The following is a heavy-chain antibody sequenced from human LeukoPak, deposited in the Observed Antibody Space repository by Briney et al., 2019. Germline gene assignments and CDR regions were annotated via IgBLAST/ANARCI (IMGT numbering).Heavy chain of an antibody. CDR2: INPNSGGT. CDR1: GYTFTAYY. J-gene: IGHJ4*02. CDR3: AGGGSRLQY. V-gene: IGHV1-2*02. Sequence: ASVKVSCKSSGYTFTAYYMHWVRQAPGQGLEWMGWINPNSGGTNYAQKFQGRVTMTRDRSISTAYMEMSRLTSDDTAVYYCAGGGSRLQYWGQGTLVTVSS. D-gene: IGHD5-24*01.